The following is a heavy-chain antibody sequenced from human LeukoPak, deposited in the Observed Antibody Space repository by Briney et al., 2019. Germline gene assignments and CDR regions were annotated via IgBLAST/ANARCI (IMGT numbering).Heavy chain of an antibody. CDR1: GYTFTSYG. CDR3: ARTQQWLVPNLHRRLGWFDP. D-gene: IGHD6-19*01. Sequence: ASVKVSCKASGYTFTSYGISWVRQAPGQGLEWMGWISAYNGNTNYAQKLQGRVTMTTDTSTSTAYMELRSLRSDDTAVYYCARTQQWLVPNLHRRLGWFDPWGQGTLVTVSS. J-gene: IGHJ5*02. V-gene: IGHV1-18*01. CDR2: ISAYNGNT.